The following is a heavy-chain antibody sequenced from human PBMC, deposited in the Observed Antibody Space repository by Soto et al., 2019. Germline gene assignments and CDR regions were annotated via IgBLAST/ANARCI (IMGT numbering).Heavy chain of an antibody. Sequence: EVQLVESGGGLVQPGGSLTLSCAASGFTFSSYWMHWVRQAPGKGLVWVSRIKSDGSGTLYAGSVKGRLTISRDNARNTLYRQMTSLRAEDTAVYFCVRGEGDQYEGNGYLGRHWGQGTLVTVSS. V-gene: IGHV3-74*01. J-gene: IGHJ4*02. CDR2: IKSDGSGT. D-gene: IGHD5-18*01. CDR1: GFTFSSYW. CDR3: VRGEGDQYEGNGYLGRH.